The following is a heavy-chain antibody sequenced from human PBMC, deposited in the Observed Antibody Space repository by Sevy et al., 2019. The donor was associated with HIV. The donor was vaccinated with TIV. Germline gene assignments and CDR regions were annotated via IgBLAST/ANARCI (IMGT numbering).Heavy chain of an antibody. CDR3: ARESSYDYVWGSYRRYGYYFDY. CDR1: GFNLSPYW. CDR2: IKQDGSEK. Sequence: GGSLRLSCVASGFNLSPYWMTWVRQAPGKGLEWVANIKQDGSEKYYVDSVKGRFTISRDNAKNSLYLQMNSLRAEDTAVYYCARESSYDYVWGSYRRYGYYFDYWGQGTLVTVSS. D-gene: IGHD3-16*02. V-gene: IGHV3-7*03. J-gene: IGHJ4*02.